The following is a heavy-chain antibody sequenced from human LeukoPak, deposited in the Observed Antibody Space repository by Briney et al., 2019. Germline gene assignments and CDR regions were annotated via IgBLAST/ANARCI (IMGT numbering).Heavy chain of an antibody. CDR2: IYYSGST. CDR3: ARVAGNYYYYYMDV. CDR1: GGSISSYY. J-gene: IGHJ6*03. Sequence: SETLSLTCTVSGGSISSYYWSWIRQPPGKGLEWIGYIYYSGSTNYNPSLKSRVTISVDTSKNQFSLKLSSVTAADTAVYYCARVAGNYYYYYMDVWGKGTTVTISS. V-gene: IGHV4-59*01. D-gene: IGHD6-19*01.